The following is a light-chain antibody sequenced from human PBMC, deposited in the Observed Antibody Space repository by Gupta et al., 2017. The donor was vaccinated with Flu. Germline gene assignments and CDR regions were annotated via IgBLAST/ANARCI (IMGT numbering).Light chain of an antibody. V-gene: IGKV1-33*01. CDR2: IGS. CDR3: QQNDKVPHT. CDR1: QSICHF. J-gene: IGKJ2*01. Sequence: GERVTITCQASQSICHFLNWYQQKPGEAPSLLVYIGSNLETGVPARFSGRVYGTQFTLTITSLQPEDAGTYFCQQNDKVPHTFGPGTKVEIK.